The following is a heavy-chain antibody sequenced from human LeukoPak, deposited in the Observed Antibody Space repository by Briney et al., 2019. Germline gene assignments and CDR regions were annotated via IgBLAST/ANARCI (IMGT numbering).Heavy chain of an antibody. CDR3: AREGDYGDYVDY. D-gene: IGHD4-17*01. V-gene: IGHV3-7*01. CDR2: IKQDGSEK. J-gene: IGHJ4*02. Sequence: TGGSLRLSCAASGSTFSSYWMHWVRQAPGKGLEWVANIKQDGSEKYYVDSVKGRFTISRDNAKNSLYLQMNSLRAEDTAVYYCAREGDYGDYVDYWGQGTLVTVSS. CDR1: GSTFSSYW.